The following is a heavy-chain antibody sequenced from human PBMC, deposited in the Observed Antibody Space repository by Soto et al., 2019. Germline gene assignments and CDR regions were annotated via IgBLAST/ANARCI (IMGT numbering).Heavy chain of an antibody. J-gene: IGHJ6*02. CDR1: GFTFSSYS. Sequence: GGSLRLSCAASGFTFSSYSMNWVRQAPGKGLEWVSSISSSSSYIYYADSVKGRFTISRDNAKNSLYLQMNSLRAEDTAVYYCARDASPLAGDFWTIVHYYYGMDVWGQGTTVTVSS. V-gene: IGHV3-21*01. CDR2: ISSSSSYI. D-gene: IGHD3-3*01. CDR3: ARDASPLAGDFWTIVHYYYGMDV.